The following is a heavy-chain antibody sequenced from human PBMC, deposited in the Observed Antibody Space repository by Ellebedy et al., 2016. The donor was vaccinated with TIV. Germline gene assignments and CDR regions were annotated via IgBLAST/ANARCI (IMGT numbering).Heavy chain of an antibody. D-gene: IGHD3-3*01. Sequence: MPSETLSLTCAVYGGSFSAYYWSWIRQPPGKGLEWIGEINHSGSTNYNPSLKSRVTVSVDTSKNQVSLRLSSVTAADTALYYCARRERFENYFDYWGQGALVTVSS. CDR2: INHSGST. V-gene: IGHV4-34*01. J-gene: IGHJ4*02. CDR3: ARRERFENYFDY. CDR1: GGSFSAYY.